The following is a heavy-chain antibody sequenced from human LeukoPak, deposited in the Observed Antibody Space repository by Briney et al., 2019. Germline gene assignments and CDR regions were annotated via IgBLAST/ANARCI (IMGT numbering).Heavy chain of an antibody. CDR3: ARSHCSSTSCYPRWFDP. CDR1: GGSISSGGYS. J-gene: IGHJ5*02. D-gene: IGHD2-2*01. Sequence: SQTLSLTCAVSGGSISSGGYSWSWIRQPPGKGPEWIGYIYHSGSTYYNPSLKSRVTISVDRSKNQFSLKLSSVTAADTAVYYCARSHCSSTSCYPRWFDPWGQGTLVTVSS. V-gene: IGHV4-30-2*01. CDR2: IYHSGST.